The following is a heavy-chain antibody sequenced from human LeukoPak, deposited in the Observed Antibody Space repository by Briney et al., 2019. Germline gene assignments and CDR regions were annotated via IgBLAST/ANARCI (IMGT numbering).Heavy chain of an antibody. CDR3: ARDFSSGSI. CDR2: ITPSGSYI. Sequence: GGSLRLSCAASGFTFSTYSMNWVRQAPGKGLEWVSSITPSGSYIYYATSVKGRFTISRDNAKNSLYLQLNSLRAEDTAVYYCARDFSSGSIWGQGTMVTVSS. CDR1: GFTFSTYS. D-gene: IGHD6-25*01. J-gene: IGHJ3*02. V-gene: IGHV3-21*01.